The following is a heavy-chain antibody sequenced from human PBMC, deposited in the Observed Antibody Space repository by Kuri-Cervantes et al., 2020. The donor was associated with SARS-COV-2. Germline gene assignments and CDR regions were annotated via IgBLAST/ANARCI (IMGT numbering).Heavy chain of an antibody. CDR3: ARSQVVRHLDWSSELSYRYYMDV. D-gene: IGHD3-9*01. J-gene: IGHJ6*04. CDR1: GGSISSYY. V-gene: IGHV4-4*07. CDR2: IYTSGST. Sequence: SETLSLTGTVSGGSISSYYWSWIRQPAGKGLEWIGRIYTSGSTNYNPSLRSRVTMSTDTSKNQFSLRLNSVTAADTAVYFCARSQVVRHLDWSSELSYRYYMDVWGKGTTVTVSS.